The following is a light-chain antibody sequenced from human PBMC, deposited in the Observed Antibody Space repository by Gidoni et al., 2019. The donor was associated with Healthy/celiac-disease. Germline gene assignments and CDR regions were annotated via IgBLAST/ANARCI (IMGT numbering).Light chain of an antibody. CDR1: QSISSW. Sequence: DMQMTQSPSTLSASVGDRVTITGRASQSISSWLAWYQQKPGKAPTLLIYKASSLESGVPSRFSGSGSGTEFTLTISSLQPDDFATYYCQQYNSYPYTFGQGTKLEIK. V-gene: IGKV1-5*03. CDR2: KAS. J-gene: IGKJ2*01. CDR3: QQYNSYPYT.